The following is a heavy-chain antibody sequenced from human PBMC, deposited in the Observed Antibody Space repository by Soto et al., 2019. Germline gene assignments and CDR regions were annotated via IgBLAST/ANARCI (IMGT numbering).Heavy chain of an antibody. CDR3: ARDRWITGNFPVYDY. Sequence: HPGGSLRLSCAASGFRFGYYGMHWFRQSPGKGLEWVAGVQFDGSKEYYVDSVEGRFTISRDNSKNTLNLQMDSLRGEDTAVYYCARDRWITGNFPVYDYWGRGTLVTVSS. V-gene: IGHV3-33*01. J-gene: IGHJ4*02. CDR1: GFRFGYYG. CDR2: VQFDGSKE. D-gene: IGHD1-20*01.